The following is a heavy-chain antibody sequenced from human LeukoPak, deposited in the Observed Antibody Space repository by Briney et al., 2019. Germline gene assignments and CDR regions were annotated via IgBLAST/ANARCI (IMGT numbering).Heavy chain of an antibody. V-gene: IGHV4-34*01. CDR3: ASHYTAMVNEGDPADAFDI. CDR2: INHSGST. CDR1: GVSVSVYY. D-gene: IGHD5-18*01. J-gene: IGHJ3*02. Sequence: PSETLSFTCAVYGVSVSVYYWSWIRQPPGKGLEWSVEINHSGSTNYNPYLKSRITISVDESKNQFSLKLTSVSAEDKAVYYCASHYTAMVNEGDPADAFDIWGQGTMVTVSS.